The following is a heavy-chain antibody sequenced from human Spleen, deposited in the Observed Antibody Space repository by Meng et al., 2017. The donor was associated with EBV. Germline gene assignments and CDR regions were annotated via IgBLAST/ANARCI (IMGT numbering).Heavy chain of an antibody. CDR2: IYHSGST. D-gene: IGHD3-22*01. J-gene: IGHJ4*02. V-gene: IGHV4-4*02. CDR1: GGSINNNNW. Sequence: QVQRQESGPRLVKPSGTLSLTCEGFGGSINNNNWWSWVRQPPGKGLEWIGEIYHSGSTNYNPSLKSRVTISVDTSKNQFSLKLSSVTAADTAVYYCARRPDYYDSSGYPYPIDYWGQGTLVTVSS. CDR3: ARRPDYYDSSGYPYPIDY.